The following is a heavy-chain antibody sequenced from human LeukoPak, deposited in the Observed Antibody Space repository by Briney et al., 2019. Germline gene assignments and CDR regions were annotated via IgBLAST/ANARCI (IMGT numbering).Heavy chain of an antibody. CDR1: GYTFTSYD. CDR2: MNPNSGNT. CDR3: ARGARFLEWLFGNYYYYMDV. V-gene: IGHV1-8*03. Sequence: ASVKVSCKASGYTFTSYDINWVRQATGQGLEWMGWMNPNSGNTGYAQKFQGRVTITRNTSISTAYMELSSLRSEDTAVYYCARGARFLEWLFGNYYYYMDVWGKGTTVTVSS. D-gene: IGHD3-3*01. J-gene: IGHJ6*03.